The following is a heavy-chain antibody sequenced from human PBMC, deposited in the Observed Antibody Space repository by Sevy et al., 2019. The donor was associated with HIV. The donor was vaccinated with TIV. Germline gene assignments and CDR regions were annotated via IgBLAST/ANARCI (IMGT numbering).Heavy chain of an antibody. Sequence: GGSLRLSCTTSAFTFEDYALSWFRQAPGKGLEWVAFITRNSYEAYGGTTDYAASVKGRFIISRDDSKSIAYLQMNSLKTEDTAVYYCTRGLATADTPEYYFDYWGQGTLVTVSS. J-gene: IGHJ4*02. CDR2: ITRNSYEAYGGTT. D-gene: IGHD5-12*01. V-gene: IGHV3-49*03. CDR1: AFTFEDYA. CDR3: TRGLATADTPEYYFDY.